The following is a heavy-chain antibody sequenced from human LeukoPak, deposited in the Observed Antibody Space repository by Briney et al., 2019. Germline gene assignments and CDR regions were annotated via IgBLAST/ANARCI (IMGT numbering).Heavy chain of an antibody. CDR1: GGSISDYY. Sequence: PSETLSLTCTVSGGSISDYYWSWIRQPPGKGLEWIGYIYYSGNTNYNPSLNTRVTISVDTSKNQFSLNLRSVTAADTAVYYCAGLHFAAAEEFDPWGQGTLVTVSS. CDR3: AGLHFAAAEEFDP. CDR2: IYYSGNT. V-gene: IGHV4-59*08. J-gene: IGHJ5*02. D-gene: IGHD6-13*01.